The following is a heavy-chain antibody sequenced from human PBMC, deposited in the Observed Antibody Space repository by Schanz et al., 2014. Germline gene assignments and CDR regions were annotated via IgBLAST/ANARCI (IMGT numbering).Heavy chain of an antibody. Sequence: VQLVESGGGLVQPGGSLRLSCAASGFTFSSYSMNWVRQAPGKGLEYVSAISHDGYSTYYADSVKGRFTISRDNSRDTVHLQMSSLRVEDTAVYYCARVDSSGYFFDNWGQGTRVTVSS. D-gene: IGHD3-22*01. J-gene: IGHJ4*02. CDR2: ISHDGYST. CDR3: ARVDSSGYFFDN. CDR1: GFTFSSYS. V-gene: IGHV3-64*04.